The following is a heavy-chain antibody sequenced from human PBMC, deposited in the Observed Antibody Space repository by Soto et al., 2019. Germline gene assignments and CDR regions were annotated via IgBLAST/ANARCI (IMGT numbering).Heavy chain of an antibody. Sequence: SETLSLTCAVYGGSFSAHYWSWIRQPPGKGLEWIGEINHSGSINYNPSLKSRVTISVDTSKNQFSLKLRSVTAADTAIYYCARGNGMILAVEGDAPDKKYLDSWSQGTLVTVSS. CDR1: GGSFSAHY. D-gene: IGHD3-22*01. CDR2: INHSGSI. V-gene: IGHV4-34*01. CDR3: ARGNGMILAVEGDAPDKKYLDS. J-gene: IGHJ4*02.